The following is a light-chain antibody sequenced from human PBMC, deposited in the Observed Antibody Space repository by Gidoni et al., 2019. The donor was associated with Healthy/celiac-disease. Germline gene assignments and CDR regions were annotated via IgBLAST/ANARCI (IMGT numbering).Light chain of an antibody. CDR3: QQYGSSPPT. Sequence: DIVLTQSPGTLSVSPGERATLSCRASQSVSSSYLAWYQPKPGQAPRLLIYGASSRATGIPYGFSGSGSGTDFTLTISRLEPEDFAVYYCQQYGSSPPTFGQGTKVEIK. V-gene: IGKV3-20*01. CDR2: GAS. J-gene: IGKJ1*01. CDR1: QSVSSSY.